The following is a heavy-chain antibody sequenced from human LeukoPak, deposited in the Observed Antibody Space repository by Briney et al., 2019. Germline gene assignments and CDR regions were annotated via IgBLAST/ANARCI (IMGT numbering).Heavy chain of an antibody. CDR3: ARVDGYNWRIDY. CDR2: INYSRNP. Sequence: SSETLSLTCTVSGGSISSSSYYWGWIRQPPGKGLEWIGNINYSRNPYYNPSRKSRVTISVDTSKNQFSLKLSSVTAADTAVYYCARVDGYNWRIDYWGQGTLVTVSS. J-gene: IGHJ4*02. D-gene: IGHD5-24*01. V-gene: IGHV4-39*07. CDR1: GGSISSSSYY.